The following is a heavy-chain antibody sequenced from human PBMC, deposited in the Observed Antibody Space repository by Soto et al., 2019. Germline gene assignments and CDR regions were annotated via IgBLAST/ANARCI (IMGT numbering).Heavy chain of an antibody. CDR3: ATYYYDSSGYYYPGSPSDY. D-gene: IGHD3-22*01. CDR1: GGTFSSYA. J-gene: IGHJ4*02. Sequence: ASVKVSCKASGGTFSSYAISWVRQAPGQGLEWTGGIIPVFGTANYAQKFQGRVTITADKSTSTAYMELSSLRSEDTAVYYCATYYYDSSGYYYPGSPSDYWGQGTLVTVS. V-gene: IGHV1-69*06. CDR2: IIPVFGTA.